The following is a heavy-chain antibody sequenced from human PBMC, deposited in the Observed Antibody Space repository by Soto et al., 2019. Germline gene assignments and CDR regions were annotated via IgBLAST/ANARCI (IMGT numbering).Heavy chain of an antibody. CDR3: ARDGRLVNYYYYGMDV. D-gene: IGHD6-13*01. V-gene: IGHV4-31*03. CDR2: IYYSGST. Sequence: PSETLCLTCSVSGGSISSGAYYWTWIRQHPGKGLEWIGYIYYSGSTYYNPSLKSRVTISVDTSKNQFSLKLRSVTAADTAVYYCARDGRLVNYYYYGMDVWGQGTTVTVSS. J-gene: IGHJ6*02. CDR1: GGSISSGAYY.